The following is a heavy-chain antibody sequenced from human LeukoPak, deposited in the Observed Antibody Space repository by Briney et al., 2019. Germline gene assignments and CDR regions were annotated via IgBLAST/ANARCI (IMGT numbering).Heavy chain of an antibody. D-gene: IGHD3-10*01. J-gene: IGHJ6*03. CDR2: INSDGRST. CDR3: ARATYYSQGGYYHYYMDV. Sequence: GGSLRLSCAASGFTFSNYWMHWVRQAPGKGLVWVSRINSDGRSTNYADSVKGRFTISRDNAKNTLYLQMNSLRAEDTAVYYCARATYYSQGGYYHYYMDVWGKGTTVTISS. CDR1: GFTFSNYW. V-gene: IGHV3-74*01.